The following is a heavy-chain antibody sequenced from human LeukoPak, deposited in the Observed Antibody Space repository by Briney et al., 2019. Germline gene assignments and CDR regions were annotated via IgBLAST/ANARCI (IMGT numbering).Heavy chain of an antibody. D-gene: IGHD1-26*01. CDR2: ISYDGSNK. CDR1: GFTFSSYA. V-gene: IGHV3-30*04. J-gene: IGHJ4*02. CDR3: ARKGGYSGTYRDCYFDY. Sequence: PGGSLRPSCAASGFTFSSYAMHWVRQAPGKGLEWVAVISYDGSNKYYADSVKGRFTISRDNSKNTLYLQMNSLRAEDTAVYYCARKGGYSGTYRDCYFDYWGQGTLVTVSS.